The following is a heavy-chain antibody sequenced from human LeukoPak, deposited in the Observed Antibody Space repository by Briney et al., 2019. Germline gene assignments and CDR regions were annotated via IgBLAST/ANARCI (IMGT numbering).Heavy chain of an antibody. D-gene: IGHD5-18*01. CDR3: ARDASLIAMVTGWFDP. Sequence: ASVKVSCKAPGGTFSSYAISWVRQAPGQGLEWMGWISAYNGNTNYAQKLQGRVTMTTDTSTSTAYMELRSLRSDDTAVYYCARDASLIAMVTGWFDPWGQGTLVTVSS. J-gene: IGHJ5*02. CDR1: GGTFSSYA. V-gene: IGHV1-18*01. CDR2: ISAYNGNT.